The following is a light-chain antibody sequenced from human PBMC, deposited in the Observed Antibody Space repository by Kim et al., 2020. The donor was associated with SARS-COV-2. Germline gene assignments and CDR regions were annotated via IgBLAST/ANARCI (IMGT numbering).Light chain of an antibody. J-gene: IGLJ3*02. CDR1: SGHSSYA. CDR3: QTWGTGSWV. CDR2: LNSDGSH. V-gene: IGLV4-69*01. Sequence: ASVKLTCTLSSGHSSYAIAWHQQQPEKGPRYLMKLNSDGSHSKGDGIPDRFSGSSSGAERYLTISSPQSEDEADYYCQTWGTGSWVFGGGTKLTVL.